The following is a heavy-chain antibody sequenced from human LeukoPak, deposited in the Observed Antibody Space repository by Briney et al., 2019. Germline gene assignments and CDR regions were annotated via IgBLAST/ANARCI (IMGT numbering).Heavy chain of an antibody. D-gene: IGHD2-2*01. CDR2: ISVYSGNT. Sequence: AAVKVSCTASGYTFTSYGITWVRQAPGQGVEWMGWISVYSGNTAKTQKLQGRVTMTTDTSTSKGYMELRRLRPNDTDIYYCAGVYKYGSGTSCLDYWGQGTLVTVSS. CDR1: GYTFTSYG. J-gene: IGHJ4*02. V-gene: IGHV1-18*01. CDR3: AGVYKYGSGTSCLDY.